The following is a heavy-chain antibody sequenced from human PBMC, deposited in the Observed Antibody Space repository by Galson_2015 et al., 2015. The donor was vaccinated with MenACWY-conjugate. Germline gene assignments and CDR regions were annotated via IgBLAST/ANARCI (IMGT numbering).Heavy chain of an antibody. CDR2: ISTTGGTA. V-gene: IGHV3-23*01. Sequence: LRLSCAASGITFSSYAMSWVRQAPGKGLEWVSSISTTGGTAYYADSVKGRFTISRDNSKNTLYLQMNSLRAGDTAVYYCAQGAGSRWFDPWGQGTLVIVSS. CDR1: GITFSSYA. J-gene: IGHJ5*02. CDR3: AQGAGSRWFDP. D-gene: IGHD3-10*01.